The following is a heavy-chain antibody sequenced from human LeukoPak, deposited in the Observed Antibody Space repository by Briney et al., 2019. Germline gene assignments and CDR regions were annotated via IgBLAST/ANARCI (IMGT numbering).Heavy chain of an antibody. J-gene: IGHJ5*02. CDR3: ARGGVVVPAAMAGWFDP. D-gene: IGHD2-2*01. Sequence: GGSLRLSCAASGFTFSSYAMHWVRQAPGKGLEWVAVVSYDGSNKYYADSVKGRFTISRDNSKNTLYLQMNSLRAEDTAVYYCARGGVVVPAAMAGWFDPWGQGTLVTVSS. CDR1: GFTFSSYA. V-gene: IGHV3-30*04. CDR2: VSYDGSNK.